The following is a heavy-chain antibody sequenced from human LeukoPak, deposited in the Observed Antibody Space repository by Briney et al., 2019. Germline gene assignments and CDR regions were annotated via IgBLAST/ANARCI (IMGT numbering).Heavy chain of an antibody. CDR1: GFTFSSYS. Sequence: PGGSLRLSCAASGFTFSSYSMNWVRQAPGKGLEWVSSISSSSSYIYYADSVKGRFTISRDNAKNSLYLQMNSLRAEDTAVDYCARDQSGSYFPFPYNWFDPWGQGTLVTVSS. CDR3: ARDQSGSYFPFPYNWFDP. D-gene: IGHD1-26*01. J-gene: IGHJ5*02. V-gene: IGHV3-21*01. CDR2: ISSSSSYI.